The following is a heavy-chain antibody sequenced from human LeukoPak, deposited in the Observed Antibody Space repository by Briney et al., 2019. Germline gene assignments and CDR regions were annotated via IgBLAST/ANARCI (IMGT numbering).Heavy chain of an antibody. Sequence: GASVKVSCKASGYTFTSYGISWVRQAPGQGLEWMGWISAYNGNTNYAQKLQGRVTMTTDTSTSTAYMELRSLRSDDTAVYYCARVNIYDILTGYALDAFDIWGQGTMVTVPS. CDR1: GYTFTSYG. CDR3: ARVNIYDILTGYALDAFDI. CDR2: ISAYNGNT. V-gene: IGHV1-18*01. D-gene: IGHD3-9*01. J-gene: IGHJ3*02.